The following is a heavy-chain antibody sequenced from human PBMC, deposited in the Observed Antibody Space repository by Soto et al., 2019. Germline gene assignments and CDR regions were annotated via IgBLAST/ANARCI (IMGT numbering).Heavy chain of an antibody. Sequence: GASVKVSCKASGYTFTSYVMNWVRQAPGQRLEWMGWINAGNGNTKYSQKFQGRVTITRDTSASTAYMELSSLRSEDTAVYYCARDRSRRAAAPGPWFDPWGQGTLVTVSS. CDR3: ARDRSRRAAAPGPWFDP. CDR1: GYTFTSYV. J-gene: IGHJ5*02. CDR2: INAGNGNT. D-gene: IGHD6-13*01. V-gene: IGHV1-3*01.